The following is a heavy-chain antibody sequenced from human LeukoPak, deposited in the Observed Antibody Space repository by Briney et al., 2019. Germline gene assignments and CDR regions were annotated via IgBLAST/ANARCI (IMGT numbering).Heavy chain of an antibody. D-gene: IGHD4-17*01. CDR1: GGSISTYY. Sequence: PSETLSLTCTVSGGSISTYYWSWIRQPPGKGLEWIGNIHHSGRTNSNPSLKSRVTISVDMSKNQFSLKLSSVTAADTAVYSCARPNYGAQYNFDYWGQGTLVTVSS. CDR3: ARPNYGAQYNFDY. V-gene: IGHV4-59*01. CDR2: IHHSGRT. J-gene: IGHJ4*02.